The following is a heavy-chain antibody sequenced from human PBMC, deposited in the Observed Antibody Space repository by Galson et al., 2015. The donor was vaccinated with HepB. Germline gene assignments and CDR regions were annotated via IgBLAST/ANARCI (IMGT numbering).Heavy chain of an antibody. D-gene: IGHD3-10*02. CDR2: TWYDGTDK. J-gene: IGHJ4*02. Sequence: SLRLSCAASGFNFGSYGMHWVRQAPGKGLEWVAVTWYDGTDKKYAESVKGRFTISRDNSKNTLYLQMNSVRVEDAAVYYRVKDRGMGSAWHVLEHWGQGALVTVSS. CDR3: VKDRGMGSAWHVLEH. CDR1: GFNFGSYG. V-gene: IGHV3-33*06.